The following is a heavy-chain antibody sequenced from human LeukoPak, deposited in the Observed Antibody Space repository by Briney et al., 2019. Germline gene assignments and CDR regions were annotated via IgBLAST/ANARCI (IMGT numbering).Heavy chain of an antibody. J-gene: IGHJ4*02. Sequence: SETLSLTCTVSGGSVSSGNFYWSWIRQPPGKGLEWIGYIYYSGSTNYNPSFKSRVTISVDTSKNQFSLKLSSVTAADTAVYYCSSGWYGAVDYWGQGTLVTVSS. CDR3: SSGWYGAVDY. D-gene: IGHD6-19*01. CDR1: GGSVSSGNFY. CDR2: IYYSGST. V-gene: IGHV4-61*01.